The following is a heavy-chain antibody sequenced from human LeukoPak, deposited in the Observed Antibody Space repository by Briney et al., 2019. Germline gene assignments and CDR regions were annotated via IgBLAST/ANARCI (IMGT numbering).Heavy chain of an antibody. Sequence: ASVKVSCKASGYTFTGYYMHWVRQAPGQGLEGMGWINPNSGGTNYAQKFQGRVTMTRDTSISTAYMELSRLRSDDTAVYYCARPPQSSIAARSWVDPWGQGTLVTVSS. V-gene: IGHV1-2*02. D-gene: IGHD6-6*01. CDR1: GYTFTGYY. J-gene: IGHJ5*02. CDR3: ARPPQSSIAARSWVDP. CDR2: INPNSGGT.